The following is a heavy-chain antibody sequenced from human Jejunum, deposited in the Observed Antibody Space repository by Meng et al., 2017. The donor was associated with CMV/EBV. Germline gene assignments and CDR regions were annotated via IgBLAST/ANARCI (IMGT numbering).Heavy chain of an antibody. CDR1: DSVSSKSVD. V-gene: IGHV6-1*01. Sequence: DSVSSKSVDWNWIRQSPSRGLEWLGRTYYRSKWYNDYAESVRGRTIVNPDTSKNQFSLHLNSVTPEDTAVYFCARGSYSSAWVFDSWGQGTLVTVSS. CDR3: ARGSYSSAWVFDS. CDR2: TYYRSKWYN. J-gene: IGHJ4*02. D-gene: IGHD6-19*01.